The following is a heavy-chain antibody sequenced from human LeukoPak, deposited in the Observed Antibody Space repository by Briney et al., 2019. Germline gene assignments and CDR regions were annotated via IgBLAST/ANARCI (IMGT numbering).Heavy chain of an antibody. J-gene: IGHJ4*02. Sequence: ASVKVSCKASGYTFTSYDINWVRQATGQGLEWMGWMNPNSGNTGYAQKLQGRVTMTRNTSISTAYMELSSLRSEDTAVYYCARGPRYCSSTSCSYYFDYWGQGTLVTVSS. D-gene: IGHD2-2*01. CDR3: ARGPRYCSSTSCSYYFDY. CDR2: MNPNSGNT. CDR1: GYTFTSYD. V-gene: IGHV1-8*01.